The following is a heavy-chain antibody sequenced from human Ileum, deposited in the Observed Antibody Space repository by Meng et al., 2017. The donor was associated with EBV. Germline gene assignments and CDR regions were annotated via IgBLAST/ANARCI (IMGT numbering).Heavy chain of an antibody. D-gene: IGHD6-19*01. CDR1: GGSISRSNW. J-gene: IGHJ4*02. CDR3: ASFPPPGKQWLVTDY. V-gene: IGHV4-4*02. Sequence: QVQLQQSGPGRLNPSWTLSLTCAVSGGSISRSNWWSWVRQPPGKGLEWIGEIYHSGSTNYNPSLKSRVTISVDKSKNQFSLKLSSVTAADTAVYYCASFPPPGKQWLVTDYWGQGTLVTVSS. CDR2: IYHSGST.